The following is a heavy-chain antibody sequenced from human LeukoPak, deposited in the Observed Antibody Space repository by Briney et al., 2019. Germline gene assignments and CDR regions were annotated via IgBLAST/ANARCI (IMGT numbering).Heavy chain of an antibody. CDR2: ISSSGSTI. J-gene: IGHJ6*03. V-gene: IGHV3-48*03. CDR1: GFTFSSYE. CDR3: ARITHYGDYGYYYYMDV. Sequence: PGGSLRLSCAASGFTFSSYEMNWVRQAPGKGLEGVSYISSSGSTIYYADSVKGRFTISRDNAKNSLYLQMNSLRAEDTAVYYCARITHYGDYGYYYYMDVWGKGTTVTISS. D-gene: IGHD4-17*01.